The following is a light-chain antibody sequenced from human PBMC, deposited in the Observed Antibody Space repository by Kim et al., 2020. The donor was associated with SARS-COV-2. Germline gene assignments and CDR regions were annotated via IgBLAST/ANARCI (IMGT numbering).Light chain of an antibody. J-gene: IGKJ2*01. CDR2: AAS. CDR3: QQSYSTPPT. CDR1: QSISSY. V-gene: IGKV1-39*01. Sequence: SAAVGDIVTMSCRASQSISSYLKWYQQKPGKAPELLIYAASSLQSGVPSRFSGSRSGTDFTLTISSLQPEDFATYYCQQSYSTPPTFGQGTELEI.